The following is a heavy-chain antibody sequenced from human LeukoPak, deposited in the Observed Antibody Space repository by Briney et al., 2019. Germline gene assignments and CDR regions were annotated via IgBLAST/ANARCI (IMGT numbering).Heavy chain of an antibody. D-gene: IGHD6-25*01. CDR2: ISYSGST. Sequence: SETLSLTCTVSGGSISSSTFYWGWIRQPPGKGLEWIGIISYSGSTYYNPSLKSRVTISVDTSKNQLSLKLSSVTAADTAVYYCARLDRGINAAHFDYWGQGTLVTVSS. V-gene: IGHV4-39*01. CDR1: GGSISSSTFY. CDR3: ARLDRGINAAHFDY. J-gene: IGHJ4*02.